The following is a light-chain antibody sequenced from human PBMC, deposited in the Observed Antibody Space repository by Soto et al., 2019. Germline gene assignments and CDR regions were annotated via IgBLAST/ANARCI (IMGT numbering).Light chain of an antibody. CDR2: AAS. CDR3: QQSYSTPLT. J-gene: IGKJ3*01. V-gene: IGKV1-39*01. Sequence: DIQMTQSPSSLSASVGDRVTITCRASQSIRSYLNWYQQKPRKAPKLLIYAASSLQSGVPSRFSGSGSGTDFTLTISSLQPEDFATYYCQQSYSTPLTFGPGTKVDIK. CDR1: QSIRSY.